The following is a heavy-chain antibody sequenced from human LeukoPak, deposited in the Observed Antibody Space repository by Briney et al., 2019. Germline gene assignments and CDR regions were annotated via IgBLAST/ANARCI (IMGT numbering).Heavy chain of an antibody. D-gene: IGHD3-22*01. CDR1: GGSISSYY. CDR3: TTSSSGYYNWYFDL. J-gene: IGHJ2*01. Sequence: PSETLSLTCTVSGGSISSYYWSWLRQPPGKGLEWIGHIYNIGTTNYNPSLKSRVTISVDTSKNQFSLKLSSMTAADTAVYYCTTSSSGYYNWYFDLWGRGTLVTVSS. CDR2: IYNIGTT. V-gene: IGHV4-59*01.